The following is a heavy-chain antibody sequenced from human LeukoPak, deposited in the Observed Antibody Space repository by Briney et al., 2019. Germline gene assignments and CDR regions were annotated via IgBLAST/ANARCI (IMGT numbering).Heavy chain of an antibody. CDR3: ARSIAAAEYYYYYYMDV. D-gene: IGHD6-13*01. Sequence: SVKVSCKASGGTFSSYAISWVRQTPGQGLEWMGRIIPIFGTANYAQKFQGRVTITTDESTSTAYMELSSLRSEDTAVYYCARSIAAAEYYYYYYMDVWGKGTTVTVSS. CDR2: IIPIFGTA. CDR1: GGTFSSYA. J-gene: IGHJ6*03. V-gene: IGHV1-69*05.